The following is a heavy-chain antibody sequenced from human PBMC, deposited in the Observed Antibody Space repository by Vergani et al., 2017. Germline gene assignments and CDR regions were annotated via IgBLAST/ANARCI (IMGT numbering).Heavy chain of an antibody. Sequence: EVQLVESGGGLVQPGGSLRLSCAASGFTFSSYSMNWVRQAPGKGLEWVSYISSSSSTIYYADSVKGRFTISRDNAKNSLYLQMNSLRAEDTAVYYCASAPSGREAFDIWGQGTMVTVSS. CDR3: ASAPSGREAFDI. D-gene: IGHD6-19*01. J-gene: IGHJ3*02. CDR1: GFTFSSYS. V-gene: IGHV3-48*04. CDR2: ISSSSSTI.